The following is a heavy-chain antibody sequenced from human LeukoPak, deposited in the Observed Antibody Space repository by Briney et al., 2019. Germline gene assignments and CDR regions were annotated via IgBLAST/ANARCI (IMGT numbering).Heavy chain of an antibody. CDR1: GFPFSRYS. V-gene: IGHV3-21*01. J-gene: IGHJ4*02. Sequence: GGSLRLSCAASGFPFSRYSMNWVRQAPGEGPEWVSSISSSSSNKDYVDSVKGRFTVSRDNAKNSLYLQMDSLRVEDTAVYYCARVEVGAPREFDYWGQGTLVTVSS. CDR3: ARVEVGAPREFDY. D-gene: IGHD1-26*01. CDR2: ISSSSSNK.